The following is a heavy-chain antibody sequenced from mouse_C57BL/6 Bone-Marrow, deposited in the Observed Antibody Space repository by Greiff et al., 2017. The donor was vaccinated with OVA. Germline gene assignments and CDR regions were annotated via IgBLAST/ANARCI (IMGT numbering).Heavy chain of an antibody. V-gene: IGHV3-6*01. J-gene: IGHJ2*01. CDR2: ISYDGSN. D-gene: IGHD4-1*01. CDR3: AREGDLTGRFDY. Sequence: ESGPGLVKPSQSLSLTCSVTGYSITSGYYWNWIRQFPGNKLEWMGYISYDGSNNYNPSLKNRISITRDTSKNQFFLKLNSVTTEDTATYYCAREGDLTGRFDYWGQGTTLTVSS. CDR1: GYSITSGYY.